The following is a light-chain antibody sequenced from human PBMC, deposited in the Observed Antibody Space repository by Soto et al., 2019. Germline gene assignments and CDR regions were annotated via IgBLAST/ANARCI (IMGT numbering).Light chain of an antibody. CDR1: SSDIGDYNY. V-gene: IGLV2-14*03. J-gene: IGLJ3*02. Sequence: QSALTQPASVSGSPGQSITISCTGTSSDIGDYNYVSWYQQHPGKAPKLMIYDVSYRPSGVSNRFSGSKSGSAASLTISGLQAGDEADYYCSSYTSGSTLAVFGGGTKLTVL. CDR3: SSYTSGSTLAV. CDR2: DVS.